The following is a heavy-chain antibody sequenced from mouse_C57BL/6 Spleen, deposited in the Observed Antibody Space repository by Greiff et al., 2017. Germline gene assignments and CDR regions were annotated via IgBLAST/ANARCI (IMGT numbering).Heavy chain of an antibody. CDR2: ILPGSGST. V-gene: IGHV1-9*01. Sequence: QVQLQQSGAELMKPGASVKLSCKATGYTFTGYWIEWVKQRPGHGLEWIGEILPGSGSTNYNEKFKGKATFTADTSSNTAYMQLSSLTTEDSAIYYCARSSITTVVPKVYFDYWGQGTTLTVSS. CDR3: ARSSITTVVPKVYFDY. J-gene: IGHJ2*01. D-gene: IGHD1-1*01. CDR1: GYTFTGYW.